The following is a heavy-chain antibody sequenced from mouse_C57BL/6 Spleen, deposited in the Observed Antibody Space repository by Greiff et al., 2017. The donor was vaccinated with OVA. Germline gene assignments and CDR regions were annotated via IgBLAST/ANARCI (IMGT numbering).Heavy chain of an antibody. V-gene: IGHV5-16*01. Sequence: EVHLVESEGGLVQPGSSMKLSCTASGFTFSDYYMAWVRQVPEKGLEWVANINYDGSSTYYLDSLKSRFIISRDNAKNILYLQMSSLKSEDTATDYCAREDYYGSSYGFADWGQGTLVTVSA. D-gene: IGHD1-1*01. CDR3: AREDYYGSSYGFAD. CDR2: INYDGSST. CDR1: GFTFSDYY. J-gene: IGHJ3*01.